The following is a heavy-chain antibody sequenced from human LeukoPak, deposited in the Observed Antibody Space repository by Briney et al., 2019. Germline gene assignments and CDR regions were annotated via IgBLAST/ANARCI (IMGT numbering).Heavy chain of an antibody. V-gene: IGHV4-34*01. CDR2: INHSGST. CDR3: ARAGRITMIVVAGGPFDP. Sequence: SETLSLTCAVYGGSFSGCYWSWIRQPPGKGLEWIGEINHSGSTNYNPSLKSRVTISVDTSKNQFSLKLSSVTAADTAVYYCARAGRITMIVVAGGPFDPWGQGTLVTVSS. CDR1: GGSFSGCY. D-gene: IGHD3-22*01. J-gene: IGHJ5*02.